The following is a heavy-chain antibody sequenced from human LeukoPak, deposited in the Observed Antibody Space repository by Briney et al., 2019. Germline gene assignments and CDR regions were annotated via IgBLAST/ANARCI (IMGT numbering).Heavy chain of an antibody. CDR1: GYTFTSYG. Sequence: ASVKVSCKASGYTFTSYGISWVRQATGQGLEWMGWMNPNSGNTGYAQKFQGRVTMTRNTSISTAYMELSSLRSEDTAVYYCARGDSLGVAAAGPYYWGQGTLVTVSS. J-gene: IGHJ4*02. V-gene: IGHV1-8*02. CDR3: ARGDSLGVAAAGPYY. CDR2: MNPNSGNT. D-gene: IGHD6-13*01.